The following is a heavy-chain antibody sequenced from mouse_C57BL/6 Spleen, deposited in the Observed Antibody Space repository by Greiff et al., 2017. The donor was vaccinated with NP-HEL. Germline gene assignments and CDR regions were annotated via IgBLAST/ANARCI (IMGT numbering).Heavy chain of an antibody. CDR2: INPSNGGT. CDR1: GYTFTSYW. Sequence: QVQLKEPGTELVKPGASVKLSCKASGYTFTSYWMPWVKQRPGQGLEWIGNINPSNGGTNYNEKFKSKATLTVDKSSSTAYMQLSSLTSEDSAVYYCARFITWDAMDYWGQGTSVTVSS. D-gene: IGHD1-1*01. J-gene: IGHJ4*01. V-gene: IGHV1-53*01. CDR3: ARFITWDAMDY.